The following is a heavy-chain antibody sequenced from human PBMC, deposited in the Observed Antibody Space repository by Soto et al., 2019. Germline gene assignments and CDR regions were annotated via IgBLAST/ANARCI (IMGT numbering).Heavy chain of an antibody. Sequence: QVQLVQSGAELKKPGASVKISCQASGYTFTRFYVDWVRQAPGQGLEWMGRINPNEGTTTYAQNFQGRLTMTSDTSTSTVYLGLSSLRSDDTAVYYCARGYGGVVVYFDHWGQGTLVTVSS. CDR2: INPNEGTT. V-gene: IGHV1-46*01. CDR1: GYTFTRFY. D-gene: IGHD3-16*02. CDR3: ARGYGGVVVYFDH. J-gene: IGHJ4*02.